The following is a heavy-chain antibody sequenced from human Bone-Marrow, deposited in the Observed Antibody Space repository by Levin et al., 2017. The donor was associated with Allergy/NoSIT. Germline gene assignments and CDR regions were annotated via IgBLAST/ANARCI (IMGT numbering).Heavy chain of an antibody. J-gene: IGHJ4*02. V-gene: IGHV3-15*01. D-gene: IGHD3-3*01. CDR1: GLTFNTTW. Sequence: GESLKISCAASGLTFNTTWMTWARQTPGKGLEWVGRIYSKNDGGATEYAAAVKGRFIISRDDSKNTLSLQMNSLKTEDTAVYYCTTGFLQTYWGQGTLVTVSS. CDR3: TTGFLQTY. CDR2: IYSKNDGGAT.